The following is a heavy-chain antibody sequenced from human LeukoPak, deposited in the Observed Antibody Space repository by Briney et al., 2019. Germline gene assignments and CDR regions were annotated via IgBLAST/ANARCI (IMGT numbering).Heavy chain of an antibody. Sequence: GGSLRLSCAVSGFTFSSYAMSWVRQAPGKGLEWVASINHNGNVNYYVDSVKGRFTISRDNAKNSLYLQMSNLRAEDTAVYFCARRGGLDVWGQGATVTVSS. J-gene: IGHJ6*02. CDR3: ARRGGLDV. V-gene: IGHV3-7*03. CDR2: INHNGNVN. CDR1: GFTFSSYA.